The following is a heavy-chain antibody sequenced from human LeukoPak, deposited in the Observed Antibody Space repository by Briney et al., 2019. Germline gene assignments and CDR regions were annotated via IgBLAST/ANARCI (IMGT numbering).Heavy chain of an antibody. D-gene: IGHD5/OR15-5a*01. J-gene: IGHJ1*01. V-gene: IGHV3-15*01. CDR2: IKSKTDGGTT. CDR3: ANIASGKG. Sequence: SGGSLRLSCAASGFTFSNAWMSWVRQAPGKGLEWVGRIKSKTDGGTTDYAAPVKGRFTISRDDSKNTLYLQMNSLRAEDTAVYYCANIASGKGWGQGTLVTVSS. CDR1: GFTFSNAW.